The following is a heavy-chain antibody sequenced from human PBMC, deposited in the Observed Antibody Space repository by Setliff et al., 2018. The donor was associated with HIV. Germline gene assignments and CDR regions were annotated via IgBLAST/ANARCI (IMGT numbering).Heavy chain of an antibody. J-gene: IGHJ4*02. CDR3: TTGLALFCSGGSCLFDF. Sequence: ASVKVSCKVSGFTLTELSMQWVRQAPGKGLEWMGSFNPEDGKTIYAQKFQGRVTMIEDTSTDTAYMELSSLRSEDTAVYYCTTGLALFCSGGSCLFDFWGQGTLVTVSS. V-gene: IGHV1-24*01. D-gene: IGHD2-15*01. CDR1: GFTLTELS. CDR2: FNPEDGKT.